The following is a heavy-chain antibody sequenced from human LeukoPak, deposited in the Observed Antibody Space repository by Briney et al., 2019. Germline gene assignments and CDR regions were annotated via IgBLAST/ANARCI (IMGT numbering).Heavy chain of an antibody. CDR3: ASAIRRDFWCGPRDY. CDR1: GGSFSGYY. J-gene: IGHJ4*02. D-gene: IGHD3-3*01. V-gene: IGHV4-34*01. CDR2: INHSGST. Sequence: SETLSLTCAVYGGSFSGYYWSWIRQPPGKGLEWIGEINHSGSTNYNPSLKSRVTISVDTSKNQFSLKLSSVTAADTAVYYCASAIRRDFWCGPRDYWGQGTLVTVSS.